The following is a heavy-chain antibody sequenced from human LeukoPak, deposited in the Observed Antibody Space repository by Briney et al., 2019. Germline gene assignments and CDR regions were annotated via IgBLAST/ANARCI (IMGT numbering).Heavy chain of an antibody. Sequence: ASVKVSCKVSGYTLTELSMHWVRQAPGKGLEWMGGFDPEDGETIYAQKFQGRVTMTEDTSTDTAYMELSSLRSEDTAVYYCATDRSFCSSTSCYYGRTPNGKKSGYDLDYWGQGTLVTVSS. V-gene: IGHV1-24*01. CDR1: GYTLTELS. CDR3: ATDRSFCSSTSCYYGRTPNGKKSGYDLDY. CDR2: FDPEDGET. D-gene: IGHD2-2*01. J-gene: IGHJ4*02.